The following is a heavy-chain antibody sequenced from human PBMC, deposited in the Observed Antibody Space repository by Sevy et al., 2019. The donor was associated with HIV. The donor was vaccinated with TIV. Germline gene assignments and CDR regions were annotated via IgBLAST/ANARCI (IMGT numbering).Heavy chain of an antibody. J-gene: IGHJ6*03. CDR2: ISGSGTRT. CDR3: GEGGGGHYDPDEIGYYFYYYNMDV. V-gene: IGHV3-23*01. Sequence: GGSLRLSCAVSGFSFDSYGMTWVRQAPGKGLEWVSGISGSGTRTYYADSVNGRFSISRDNSKNRLYLQMNSLRSEDKAIYYRGEGGGGHYDPDEIGYYFYYYNMDVWGKGTTVTVSS. CDR1: GFSFDSYG. D-gene: IGHD3-22*01.